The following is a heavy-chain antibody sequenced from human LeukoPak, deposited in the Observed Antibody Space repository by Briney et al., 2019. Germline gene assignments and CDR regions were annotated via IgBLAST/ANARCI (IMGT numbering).Heavy chain of an antibody. D-gene: IGHD2-8*02. CDR3: ARVAVSGPTGWFDS. CDR2: ISSTSAYI. Sequence: AGGSLRLSCAGSGFALKSYSLSWVRQAPGKGLEWVSSISSTSAYIYYADSVKGRSTISRDNVDNVVYLQMNSLGAEDTAVYYCARVAVSGPTGWFDSWGKGTLVIVSS. V-gene: IGHV3-21*01. J-gene: IGHJ5*01. CDR1: GFALKSYS.